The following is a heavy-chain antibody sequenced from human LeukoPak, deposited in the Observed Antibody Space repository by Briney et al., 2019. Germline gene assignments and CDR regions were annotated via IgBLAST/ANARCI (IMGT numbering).Heavy chain of an antibody. CDR1: GFTFSSYG. J-gene: IGHJ4*02. CDR3: AKDDYYDSSGYYNGFDY. V-gene: IGHV3-30*18. D-gene: IGHD3-22*01. CDR2: ISYDGSNK. Sequence: GGSLRLSCAASGFTFSSYGMHWVRQAPGKGLEWVAVISYDGSNKYYADSVKGRFTISRDNSKNTLYLQMNSLRAEDTAVYYCAKDDYYDSSGYYNGFDYWGQGTLVTVSS.